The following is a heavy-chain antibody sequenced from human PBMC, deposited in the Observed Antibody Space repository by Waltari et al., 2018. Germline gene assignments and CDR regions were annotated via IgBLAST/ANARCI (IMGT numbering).Heavy chain of an antibody. D-gene: IGHD3-10*01. V-gene: IGHV1-2*06. Sequence: QVQLVQSGAEVKKPGASVKVSCKASGYTFTGYYMHWVRQAPGQGLEWIGRINPNSGGSTYSQTFQGRVTMTRDTSITTAYMERSRLRSDDTALYYCASPYYGSGTSLDYWGQGTLVTVSS. CDR2: INPNSGGS. J-gene: IGHJ4*02. CDR1: GYTFTGYY. CDR3: ASPYYGSGTSLDY.